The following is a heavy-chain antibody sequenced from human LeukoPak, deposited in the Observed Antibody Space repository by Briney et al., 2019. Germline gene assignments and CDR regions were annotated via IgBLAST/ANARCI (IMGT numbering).Heavy chain of an antibody. CDR3: ARSSYSSSSSV. Sequence: GGSLRLSCAASGFTFSSYAMSWVRQAPGKGLEWVSVISGSGGTTYYADSVKGRFTISRDSSKDTLYLQMNSLRAEDTAVYYCARSSYSSSSSVWGQGTMVTVSS. J-gene: IGHJ3*01. V-gene: IGHV3-23*01. D-gene: IGHD6-6*01. CDR1: GFTFSSYA. CDR2: ISGSGGTT.